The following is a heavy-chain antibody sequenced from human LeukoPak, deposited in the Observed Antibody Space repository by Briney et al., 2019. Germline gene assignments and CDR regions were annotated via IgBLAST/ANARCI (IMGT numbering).Heavy chain of an antibody. J-gene: IGHJ4*02. V-gene: IGHV4-30-4*01. CDR3: ARAIGYGDSPPDY. D-gene: IGHD4-17*01. CDR2: IYYSGST. CDR1: GGSISSGDYY. Sequence: SQTLSLTCTVSGGSISSGDYYWSWIRQPPGKGLEWIGYIYYSGSTYYNPSLKSRVTISVDTSKNQFSLKLSSVTAADTAVYYCARAIGYGDSPPDYWGQGTLVTVSS.